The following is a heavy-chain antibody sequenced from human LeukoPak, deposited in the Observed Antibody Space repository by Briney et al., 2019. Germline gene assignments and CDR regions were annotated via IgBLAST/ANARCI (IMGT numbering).Heavy chain of an antibody. J-gene: IGHJ4*02. CDR3: AKGLYYYDSSGYYNNYFDY. Sequence: GGSLRLSCAASGFTFSSYSMNWVRQAPGKGLEWVSGISWNSGSIGYADSVKGRFTISRDNAKNSLYLQMNSLRAEDTALYYCAKGLYYYDSSGYYNNYFDYWGQGTLVTVSS. CDR2: ISWNSGSI. D-gene: IGHD3-22*01. V-gene: IGHV3-9*01. CDR1: GFTFSSYS.